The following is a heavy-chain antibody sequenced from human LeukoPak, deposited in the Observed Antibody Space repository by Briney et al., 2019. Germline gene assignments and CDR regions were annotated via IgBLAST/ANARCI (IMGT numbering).Heavy chain of an antibody. CDR3: AKDGGTTFDLNYYYYMDV. CDR2: ISSSSSYI. J-gene: IGHJ6*03. Sequence: GGSLRLSCAASGFTFSSYSMNWVRQAPGKGLEWVSSISSSSSYIYYADSVKGRFTISRDNSKNTLYLQMNSLRAEDTAVYYCAKDGGTTFDLNYYYYMDVWGKGTTVTVSS. V-gene: IGHV3-21*04. D-gene: IGHD1-1*01. CDR1: GFTFSSYS.